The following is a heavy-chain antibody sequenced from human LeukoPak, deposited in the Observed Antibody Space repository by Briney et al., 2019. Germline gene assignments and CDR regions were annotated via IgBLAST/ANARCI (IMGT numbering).Heavy chain of an antibody. CDR3: ARDKELLWFGEGGKGDYIDY. V-gene: IGHV1-2*02. J-gene: IGHJ4*02. CDR2: INPNSGGT. CDR1: GYTFTGYY. D-gene: IGHD3-10*01. Sequence: ASVKVSCKASGYTFTGYYMHWVRQAPGQGLEWMGWINPNSGGTNYAQKFQGRVTMTRDTSISTAYMELSRLRSDDTAVYYCARDKELLWFGEGGKGDYIDYWGQGTLVTVSS.